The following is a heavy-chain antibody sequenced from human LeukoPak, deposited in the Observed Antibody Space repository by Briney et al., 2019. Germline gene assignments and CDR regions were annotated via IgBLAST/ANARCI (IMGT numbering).Heavy chain of an antibody. CDR1: GYTFTGYY. Sequence: ASVKVSCKASGYTFTGYYMHWVRQAPGQGLEWVGWINPNSGGTNYAQKFQGRVTMTRDTSISTAYMELSRLRSDDTAVYYCARNHYDFWSGYPLGYNWFDPWGQGTLVTVSS. J-gene: IGHJ5*02. CDR3: ARNHYDFWSGYPLGYNWFDP. D-gene: IGHD3-3*01. V-gene: IGHV1-2*02. CDR2: INPNSGGT.